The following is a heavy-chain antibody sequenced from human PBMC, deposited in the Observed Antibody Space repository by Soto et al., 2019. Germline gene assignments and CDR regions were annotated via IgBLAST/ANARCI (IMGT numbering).Heavy chain of an antibody. CDR2: ISKSSFTI. CDR1: GFTFSDYS. D-gene: IGHD2-2*01. J-gene: IGHJ5*02. V-gene: IGHV3-48*01. Sequence: GGSLRLSCAVSGFTFSDYSMNWVRQAPGRGLEWISYISKSSFTIHYADSVEGRFAISRDNAKNSLYLQMNSLRADDTAVYYCARVRPSSTSFNKLYNWFDPWGQGTLVTVSS. CDR3: ARVRPSSTSFNKLYNWFDP.